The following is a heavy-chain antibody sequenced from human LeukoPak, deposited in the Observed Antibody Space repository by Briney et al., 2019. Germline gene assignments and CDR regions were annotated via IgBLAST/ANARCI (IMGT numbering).Heavy chain of an antibody. J-gene: IGHJ5*02. CDR3: AKDRGYGSGSYYWFDP. Sequence: GGSLRLSCAASGFTFSSYAMSWVRQAPGKGLEWVSAISGSGGSTYYADSVKGQFTISRDNSKNTLYLQMNSLRAEDTAVYYCAKDRGYGSGSYYWFDPWGQGTLVTVSS. D-gene: IGHD3-10*01. V-gene: IGHV3-23*01. CDR2: ISGSGGST. CDR1: GFTFSSYA.